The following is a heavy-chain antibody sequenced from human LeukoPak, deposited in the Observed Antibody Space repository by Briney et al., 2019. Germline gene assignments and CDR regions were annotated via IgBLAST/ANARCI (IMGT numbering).Heavy chain of an antibody. J-gene: IGHJ4*02. D-gene: IGHD1-26*01. Sequence: ASVKVSCKASGYTFTSYGITWVRQAPGQGLEWMGWISAYNGDTNYAQKVQGRVTVTTDTSTRTAYMELRSLRSDDTAVYYCARDLELGGATNSVSYYWGQGTLVTASS. CDR2: ISAYNGDT. CDR1: GYTFTSYG. V-gene: IGHV1-18*01. CDR3: ARDLELGGATNSVSYY.